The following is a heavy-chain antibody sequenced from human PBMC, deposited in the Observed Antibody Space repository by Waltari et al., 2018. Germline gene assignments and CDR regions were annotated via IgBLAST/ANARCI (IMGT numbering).Heavy chain of an antibody. CDR1: GFTFSNYA. CDR3: AKVDFAGSGYFFDV. V-gene: IGHV3-23*03. Sequence: EVQLLESGGGLVQPGGSLRLSCAASGFTFSNYAMSWVRQAPGKGLEWVSVIYSSGGSTHYADSVKGRFTISRDNSKNTLYLQMNSLRAEDTAVYYCAKVDFAGSGYFFDVWGQGTMVTVSS. J-gene: IGHJ3*01. D-gene: IGHD3-3*01. CDR2: IYSSGGST.